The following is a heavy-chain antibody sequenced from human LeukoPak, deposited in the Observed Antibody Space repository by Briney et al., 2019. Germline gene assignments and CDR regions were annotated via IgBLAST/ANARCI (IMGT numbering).Heavy chain of an antibody. D-gene: IGHD3-3*01. CDR2: IYYSGST. J-gene: IGHJ5*02. Sequence: SETLSLTCTVSGGSISSSSYYWGWIRQPPGKGLEWIGSIYYSGSTYYNPSLKSRVTISVDTSKNQFSLKLSSVTAADTAVYYCARQGYDFWSGYFTVGFDPWGQGTLSPSPQ. CDR1: GGSISSSSYY. CDR3: ARQGYDFWSGYFTVGFDP. V-gene: IGHV4-39*01.